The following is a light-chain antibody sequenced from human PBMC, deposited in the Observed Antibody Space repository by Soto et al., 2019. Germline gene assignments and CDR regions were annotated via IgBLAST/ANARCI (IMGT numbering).Light chain of an antibody. J-gene: IGLJ1*01. V-gene: IGLV2-14*01. CDR1: SSDGGAYNY. CDR2: EVS. Sequence: QSVLTKPASVSGSPGQSITISCTGTSSDGGAYNYVSWYQQHPGKAPKLMIYEVSNRPSGVSNRFSGSKSGNTASLTISGLQAEDEADYYCSSYTSSSTLYVFGTGTKLTVL. CDR3: SSYTSSSTLYV.